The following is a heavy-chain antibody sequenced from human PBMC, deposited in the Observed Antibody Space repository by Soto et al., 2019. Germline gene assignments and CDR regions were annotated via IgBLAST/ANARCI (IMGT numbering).Heavy chain of an antibody. J-gene: IGHJ4*02. D-gene: IGHD1-26*01. CDR2: INPNNGGT. Sequence: ASVKVSCQASGYTFTGYYMHWVRQAPGQGLEWMGWINPNNGGTNYAQKFQGWVTMTRETSISTAYMELSRLRSDDTAVYYCARGKVGATFDYWGQGTLVTVSS. CDR1: GYTFTGYY. V-gene: IGHV1-2*04. CDR3: ARGKVGATFDY.